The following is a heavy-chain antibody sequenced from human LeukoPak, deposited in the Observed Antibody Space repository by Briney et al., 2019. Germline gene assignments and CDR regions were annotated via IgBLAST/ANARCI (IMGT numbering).Heavy chain of an antibody. CDR1: GYTFTNYA. J-gene: IGHJ4*02. D-gene: IGHD5-12*01. CDR3: ARGAAGGYSPSVEFDY. V-gene: IGHV1-18*01. Sequence: GASVKASCKASGYTFTNYAISWVRQAPGQGLEWMGWIRAYNGDTKYAQNLQGRVTMTTDTSTTTAYMELRSLRSDDTAVYYCARGAAGGYSPSVEFDYWGQGTLVTVSS. CDR2: IRAYNGDT.